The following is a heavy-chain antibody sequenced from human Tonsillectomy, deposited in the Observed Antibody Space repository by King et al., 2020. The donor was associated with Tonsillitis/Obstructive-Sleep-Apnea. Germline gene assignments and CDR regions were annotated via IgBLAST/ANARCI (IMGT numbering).Heavy chain of an antibody. Sequence: VQLVESGGGLVQPGGSLRLSCAASGFTFSSYAMSWVRQAPGKGLEWVSTISGGGGSTYYADSVKGRFTISRDNSKNTLYLQMSSLRAEDTALTYCAKVDWQLPKLYYYAMDVWGQGNTFTVSS. CDR2: ISGGGGST. J-gene: IGHJ6*02. V-gene: IGHV3-23*04. CDR1: GFTFSSYA. CDR3: AKVDWQLPKLYYYAMDV. D-gene: IGHD3-9*01.